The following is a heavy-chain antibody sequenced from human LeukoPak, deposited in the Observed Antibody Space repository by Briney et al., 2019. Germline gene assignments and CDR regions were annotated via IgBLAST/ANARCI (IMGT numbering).Heavy chain of an antibody. D-gene: IGHD3-22*01. CDR3: ARAYYYDSSGPEGY. CDR1: GFTFSSYA. Sequence: GGSLRLSCAASGFTFSSYAMHWVRQAPGKGLEWVAVISYDGSNKYYADSVKGRFTISRDNSENTLYLQMNSLRAEDTAVYYCARAYYYDSSGPEGYWGQGTLVTVSS. J-gene: IGHJ4*02. V-gene: IGHV3-30-3*01. CDR2: ISYDGSNK.